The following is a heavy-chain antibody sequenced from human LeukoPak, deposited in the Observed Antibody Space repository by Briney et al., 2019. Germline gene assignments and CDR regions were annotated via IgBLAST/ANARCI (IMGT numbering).Heavy chain of an antibody. J-gene: IGHJ4*02. CDR3: ASMGRGLLLWFGGDYYFDY. D-gene: IGHD3-10*01. V-gene: IGHV1-69*13. CDR1: GGTFSSYA. Sequence: SVKVSCKASGGTFSSYAISWVRQAPGRGLEWMGGIIPIFGTANYAQKFQGRVTITADESTSTAYMELSSLRSEDTAVYYCASMGRGLLLWFGGDYYFDYWGQGTLVTVSS. CDR2: IIPIFGTA.